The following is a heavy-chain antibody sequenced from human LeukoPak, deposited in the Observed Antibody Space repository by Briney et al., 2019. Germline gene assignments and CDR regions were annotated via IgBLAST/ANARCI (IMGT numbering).Heavy chain of an antibody. CDR3: ARSNQADDY. D-gene: IGHD4-11*01. J-gene: IGHJ4*02. CDR2: LNTGGSST. V-gene: IGHV3-74*01. CDR1: GFTFSSYW. Sequence: PGGSLRLSCAASGFTFSSYWMHWVRQVPGKGLVWVSRLNTGGSSTTYADSVKGRFTISRDNDKNTLYLQMNSLRAEDTAVYYCARSNQADDYWGQGTLVTVSS.